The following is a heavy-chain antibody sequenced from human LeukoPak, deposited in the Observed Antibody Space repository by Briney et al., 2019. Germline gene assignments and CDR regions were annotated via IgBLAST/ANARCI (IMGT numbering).Heavy chain of an antibody. V-gene: IGHV3-53*01. D-gene: IGHD3-3*01. CDR3: ARGELLYDFWSGSGTDAFDI. CDR1: GFTVSSNY. CDR2: IYSGGST. Sequence: GGSLRLSCAASGFTVSSNYRSWVRQAPGKGLEWVSVIYSGGSTYYADSVKGRFTISRDNSKNTLYLQMNSLRAEDTAVYYCARGELLYDFWSGSGTDAFDIWGQGTMVTVSS. J-gene: IGHJ3*02.